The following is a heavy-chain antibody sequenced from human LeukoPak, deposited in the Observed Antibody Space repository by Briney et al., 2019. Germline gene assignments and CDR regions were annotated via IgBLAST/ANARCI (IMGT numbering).Heavy chain of an antibody. J-gene: IGHJ4*02. Sequence: ASVKVSCKASGYTFTSYAMHWVRQAPGQRLEWMGWSNAGNGNTKYSQEFQGRVTITRDTSASTAYMELSSLRSDDTAVYYCAREGNPGGDFDYWGQGTLVTVSS. CDR3: AREGNPGGDFDY. V-gene: IGHV1-3*02. CDR1: GYTFTSYA. D-gene: IGHD2-8*02. CDR2: SNAGNGNT.